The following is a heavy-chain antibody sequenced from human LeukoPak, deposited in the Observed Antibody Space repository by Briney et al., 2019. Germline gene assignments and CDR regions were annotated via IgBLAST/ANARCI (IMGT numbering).Heavy chain of an antibody. CDR3: ARVKGSSWPDS. Sequence: SVKVSCKASGGTFSSYAISWVRQAPGQGLEWMGGIIPIFGTANYAQKFQGRLTMTRDTSISTAYLELSSLRSEDTAVYYCARVKGSSWPDSWGQGTLVTVSS. J-gene: IGHJ4*02. V-gene: IGHV1-69*05. CDR1: GGTFSSYA. D-gene: IGHD6-13*01. CDR2: IIPIFGTA.